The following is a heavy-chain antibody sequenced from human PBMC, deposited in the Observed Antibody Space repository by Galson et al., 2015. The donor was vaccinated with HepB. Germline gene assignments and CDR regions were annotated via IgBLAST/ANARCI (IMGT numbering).Heavy chain of an antibody. V-gene: IGHV3-23*01. Sequence: SLRLSCAAPGITFSTYVMSWVRQAPGKGLEWVSSIVGSGERTFYADAVRGRFAISRDNSRSTLYLQMNRLRADDTAIYYCAKTSYCDGGPCFSGYFDSRGQGTLVAVSS. D-gene: IGHD2-21*01. J-gene: IGHJ4*02. CDR1: GITFSTYV. CDR3: AKTSYCDGGPCFSGYFDS. CDR2: IVGSGERT.